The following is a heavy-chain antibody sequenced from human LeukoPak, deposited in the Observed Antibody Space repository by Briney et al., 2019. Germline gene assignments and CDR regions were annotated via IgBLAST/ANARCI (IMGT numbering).Heavy chain of an antibody. CDR3: ARHRYSSAWSVVDY. V-gene: IGHV4-59*08. CDR2: IYYSGST. J-gene: IGHJ4*02. D-gene: IGHD6-19*01. CDR1: GGSISTYY. Sequence: SEALSLTCTVSGGSISTYYWSWIRQPPGKGLEWIGNIYYSGSTNYNPSLKSRVTISVDTSKNQFSLKLTAVTAADTAVYYCARHRYSSAWSVVDYWGQGTLVTVSS.